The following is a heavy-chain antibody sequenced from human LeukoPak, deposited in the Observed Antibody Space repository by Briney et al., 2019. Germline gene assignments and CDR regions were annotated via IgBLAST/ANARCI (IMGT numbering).Heavy chain of an antibody. D-gene: IGHD6-19*01. CDR3: AREREWLVRAIFDY. V-gene: IGHV3-7*01. CDR2: VKQDGTEK. J-gene: IGHJ4*02. Sequence: GGSLRLSCAASGFTFSSYWMSWVREAPGKGLERVANVKQDGTEKYYVDSVKGRFTISRDNAKNSLYLQMNSLRAEDTAVYYCAREREWLVRAIFDYWGQGTLVTVSS. CDR1: GFTFSSYW.